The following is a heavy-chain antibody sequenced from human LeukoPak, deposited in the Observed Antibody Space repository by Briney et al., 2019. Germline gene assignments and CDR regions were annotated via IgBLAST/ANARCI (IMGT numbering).Heavy chain of an antibody. D-gene: IGHD3-22*01. J-gene: IGHJ3*02. CDR2: INSDGSST. V-gene: IGHV3-74*01. Sequence: AGGSLRLSCAASGFTFSSYWMHWVRQAPGKGLVWVSRINSDGSSTSYADSVKGRFTISRDNAKNTLYLQMNSLRAEDTAVYYCTTTDSGYYGDAFDIWGQGTMVTVSS. CDR3: TTTDSGYYGDAFDI. CDR1: GFTFSSYW.